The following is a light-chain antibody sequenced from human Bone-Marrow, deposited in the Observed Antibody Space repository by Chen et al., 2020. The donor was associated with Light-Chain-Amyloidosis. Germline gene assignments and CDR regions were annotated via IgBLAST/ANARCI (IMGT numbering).Light chain of an antibody. J-gene: IGLJ3*02. Sequence: SYVLTQPSSVSVAPGQTATIACGGNNIGSTSVHWYQQTPGQAPLLVVYDDSDRTSGIPERWTGSNAGNTATLTSSGVEAGDEADYYWQVWERSSDRPVFGGGTKLTVL. CDR1: NIGSTS. V-gene: IGLV3-21*02. CDR2: DDS. CDR3: QVWERSSDRPV.